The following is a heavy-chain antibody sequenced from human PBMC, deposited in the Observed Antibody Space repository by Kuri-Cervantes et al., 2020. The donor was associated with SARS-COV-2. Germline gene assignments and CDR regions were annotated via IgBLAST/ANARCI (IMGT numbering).Heavy chain of an antibody. J-gene: IGHJ4*02. CDR1: IDSISNSYYY. CDR3: ARHRISRHYYDSGGYPFYFDY. D-gene: IGHD3-22*01. CDR2: FPYSGST. V-gene: IGHV4-39*01. Sequence: ESLKISCTVSIDSISNSYYYWGWIRQPPGKGLEWIGSFPYSGSTYNNPSLMSRVTISLDTSKNQFSLKLSSVTAADTAVYFCARHRISRHYYDSGGYPFYFDYWGQGTLVTVSS.